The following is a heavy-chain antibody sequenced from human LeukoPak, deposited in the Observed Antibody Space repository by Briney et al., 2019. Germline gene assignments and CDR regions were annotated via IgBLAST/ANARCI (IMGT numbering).Heavy chain of an antibody. V-gene: IGHV3-53*01. CDR3: TSRNSSNDY. CDR1: GFTVSNNY. J-gene: IGHJ4*02. CDR2: IYNGGFT. D-gene: IGHD6-13*01. Sequence: PGGSLRLSCAASGFTVSNNYMSWVRQAPGKGLEWVSLIYNGGFTYYAESVKGRFTISRDNAKNTLYLQMNSLRAEDTAVYYCTSRNSSNDYWGQGTLVTVSS.